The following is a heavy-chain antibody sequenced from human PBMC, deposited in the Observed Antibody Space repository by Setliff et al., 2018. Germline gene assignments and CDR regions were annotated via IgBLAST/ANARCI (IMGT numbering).Heavy chain of an antibody. J-gene: IGHJ3*01. CDR2: INLNTGNI. Sequence: ASVKVSCKASGFTFSDYLMNWMRQTPEQGLEWMGRINLNTGNIFYAQEFQGRVTLTRDTSITTAYMELTGLKYDDTAIYYCAKQGYSDSLYAFDVWGQGTVVTVSS. CDR3: AKQGYSDSLYAFDV. D-gene: IGHD3-16*02. CDR1: GFTFSDYL. V-gene: IGHV1-2*02.